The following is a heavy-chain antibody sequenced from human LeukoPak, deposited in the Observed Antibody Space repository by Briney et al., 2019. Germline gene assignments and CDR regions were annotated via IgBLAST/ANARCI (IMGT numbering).Heavy chain of an antibody. CDR2: ISGSGGRT. Sequence: GGSPRLSCAASGFTFSSYGMSWVRQAPGKGLEWVSAISGSGGRTHYADSVKGRFTISRDNSKNTLYLQMNSLRAEDTAIYYCAKSGGAVSDYWGQGTLVTVSS. CDR1: GFTFSSYG. CDR3: AKSGGAVSDY. J-gene: IGHJ4*02. V-gene: IGHV3-23*01. D-gene: IGHD6-25*01.